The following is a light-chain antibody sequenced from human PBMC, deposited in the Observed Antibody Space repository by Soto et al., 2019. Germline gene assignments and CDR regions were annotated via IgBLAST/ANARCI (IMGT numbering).Light chain of an antibody. Sequence: EIVLTQSPGTLSLSPGERATLSCRASQSVSSNYLAWYQQKPGQAPRLLIYGASSRATGIPDRFSGSGSGTDFTLTISSLQSEDFAVYYCQQYNNWLLTFGGGTKV. CDR1: QSVSSNY. CDR2: GAS. V-gene: IGKV3-20*01. CDR3: QQYNNWLLT. J-gene: IGKJ4*01.